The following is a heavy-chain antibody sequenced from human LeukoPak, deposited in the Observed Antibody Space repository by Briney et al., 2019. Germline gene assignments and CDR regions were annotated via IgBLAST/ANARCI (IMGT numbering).Heavy chain of an antibody. Sequence: SETLSLTCAVYGGSFSGYYWSWIRQPPGKGLEWIGEINHSGSTNYNPSLKSRVTISVATSKNQFSLKLSSVTAADTAVYYCAREDVYSGSDYSAEYFQHWGPGTLVTVSS. V-gene: IGHV4-34*01. J-gene: IGHJ1*01. CDR2: INHSGST. CDR1: GGSFSGYY. D-gene: IGHD1-26*01. CDR3: AREDVYSGSDYSAEYFQH.